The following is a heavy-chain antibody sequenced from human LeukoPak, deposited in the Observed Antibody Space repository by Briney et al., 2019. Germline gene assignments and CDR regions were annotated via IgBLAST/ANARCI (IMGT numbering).Heavy chain of an antibody. V-gene: IGHV3-48*01. CDR1: GFTFSDSS. J-gene: IGHJ4*02. CDR3: ARDDRWAFDY. D-gene: IGHD3-16*02. CDR2: ISGSSRTK. Sequence: GGSLRLSCAASGFTFSDSSMNWVRLAPGKGLEWPSYISGSSRTKQYADSVKGRFTISRDNAKNSVYLQMNSLRAEDTAVYYCARDDRWAFDYWGQGTLVTVSS.